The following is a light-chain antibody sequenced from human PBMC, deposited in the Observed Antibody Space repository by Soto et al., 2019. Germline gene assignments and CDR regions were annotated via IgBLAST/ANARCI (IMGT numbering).Light chain of an antibody. Sequence: SYELTQPPSVSVGPGQTAKITRGGDNIGSKSVHWYHQKAGQAPVLVVFDDSDRPSGIPDRFSGSNSGNTATLTISRVEVGDEADYYCQVWHSTNDHYVFGTGTKVTVL. CDR3: QVWHSTNDHYV. J-gene: IGLJ1*01. CDR2: DDS. V-gene: IGLV3-21*02. CDR1: NIGSKS.